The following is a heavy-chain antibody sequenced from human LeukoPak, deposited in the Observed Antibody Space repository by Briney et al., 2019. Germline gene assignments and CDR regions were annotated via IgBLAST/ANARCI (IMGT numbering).Heavy chain of an antibody. D-gene: IGHD2-15*01. J-gene: IGHJ4*02. V-gene: IGHV1-2*02. CDR1: GYTFTGYY. CDR2: INPNSGGT. CDR3: ARGSRVVVVSATMYY. Sequence: ASVKVSCKASGYTFTGYYMHWVRQAPGQGLEWMGWINPNSGGTNYAQKFLGRVTMTRDTSISTAYMELSRLRSDDTAVYYCARGSRVVVVSATMYYWGQGTLVTVSS.